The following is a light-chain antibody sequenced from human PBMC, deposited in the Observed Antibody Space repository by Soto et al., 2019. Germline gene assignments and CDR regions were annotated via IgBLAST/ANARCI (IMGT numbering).Light chain of an antibody. V-gene: IGKV1-5*03. J-gene: IGKJ1*01. CDR1: QSISSW. CDR3: QQYNRP. Sequence: DIQMTQSPSTLSASVGDRVTITCRASQSISSWLAWYQQQPGKAPKLLIYKASSVERGVPSSFSGSGSGTEFTLTISSLQPDDFATYYCQQYNRPFGQGTKVDIK. CDR2: KAS.